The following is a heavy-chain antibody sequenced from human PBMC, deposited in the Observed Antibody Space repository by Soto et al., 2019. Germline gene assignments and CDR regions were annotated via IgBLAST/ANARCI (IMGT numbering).Heavy chain of an antibody. V-gene: IGHV3-23*01. J-gene: IGHJ4*02. D-gene: IGHD2-8*02. CDR2: ISSSGGNT. Sequence: GGPLRLSSAASGFPFSSNAMTWVRQAPGKGLEWVSSISSSGGNTYYADSVKGRFTISRDNSKSTLFLQVNSLRAEDTAVYYCAKRGAPTGERLYYFDYWGQGTLVTVSS. CDR1: GFPFSSNA. CDR3: AKRGAPTGERLYYFDY.